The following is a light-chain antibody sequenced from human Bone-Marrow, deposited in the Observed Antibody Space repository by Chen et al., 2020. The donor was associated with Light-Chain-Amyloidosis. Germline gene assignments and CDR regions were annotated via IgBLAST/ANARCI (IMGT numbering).Light chain of an antibody. J-gene: IGLJ2*01. CDR3: QSADSSGTYEVI. CDR1: DLPTKY. V-gene: IGLV3-25*03. CDR2: RDT. Sequence: SYELTQPPSVSVSPGQTAGITCSGDDLPTKYAYWYQQKPGQAPVLGIHRDTERPSGISARFSGSSSGTTATLTISGVQAEDEADYHCQSADSSGTYEVIFGGGTKLTVL.